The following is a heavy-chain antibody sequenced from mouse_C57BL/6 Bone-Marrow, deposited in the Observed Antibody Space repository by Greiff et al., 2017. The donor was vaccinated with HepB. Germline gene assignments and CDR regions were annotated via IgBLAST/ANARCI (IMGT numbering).Heavy chain of an antibody. V-gene: IGHV14-3*01. CDR1: GFNIKNTY. CDR2: IDPANGNT. J-gene: IGHJ1*03. Sequence: VQLKESVAELVRPGASVKLSCTASGFNIKNTYMHWVKQRPEQGLEWIGRIDPANGNTKYAPKFQGKATITADTSSNTAYLQLSSLTSEDTAIYYCARRAPYYYGSSHWYFDVWGTGTTVTVSS. CDR3: ARRAPYYYGSSHWYFDV. D-gene: IGHD1-1*01.